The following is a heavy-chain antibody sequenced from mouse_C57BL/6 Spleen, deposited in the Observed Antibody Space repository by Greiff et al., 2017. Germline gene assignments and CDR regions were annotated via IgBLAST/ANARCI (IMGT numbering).Heavy chain of an antibody. CDR2: IDPETGGT. CDR3: TRIYYGSSYDY. D-gene: IGHD1-1*01. Sequence: VQLQQSGAELVRPGASVTLSCKASGYTFTDYEMHWVKQTHVHGLEWIGAIDPETGGTAYNQKFKGKAILTADKSSSTAYMELRSLTSEDSAVYYCTRIYYGSSYDYWGQGTTLTVSS. CDR1: GYTFTDYE. V-gene: IGHV1-15*01. J-gene: IGHJ2*01.